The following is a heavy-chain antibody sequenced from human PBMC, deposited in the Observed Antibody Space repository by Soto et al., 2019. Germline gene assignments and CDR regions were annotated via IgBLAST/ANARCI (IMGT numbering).Heavy chain of an antibody. Sequence: QVQLVQSGAEVKKPGASVKVSCKASGYTFNNYYIHWVRQAPRQGIEWMGISNPSGGSTSYAQKSQGRVTMTSDTSTSTVYMELSSLRSEDTAVYYCARGDGRGSSGFYYYYGMDVWGHGTTVTVSS. CDR2: SNPSGGST. D-gene: IGHD6-25*01. CDR1: GYTFNNYY. CDR3: ARGDGRGSSGFYYYYGMDV. V-gene: IGHV1-46*02. J-gene: IGHJ6*02.